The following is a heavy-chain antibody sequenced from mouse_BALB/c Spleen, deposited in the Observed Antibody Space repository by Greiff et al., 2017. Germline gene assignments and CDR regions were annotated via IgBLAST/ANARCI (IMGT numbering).Heavy chain of an antibody. J-gene: IGHJ4*01. V-gene: IGHV1-7*01. CDR2: INPSTGYT. Sequence: QVQLQQSGAELAQPWASVTMSCKASGYTFTSYWMHWVKQWPGQGLEWIGYINPSTGYTEYNQKFKDKATLTADKSSSTAYMQLSSLTSEDSAVYYCAREEDYWGQGTSVTVSS. CDR1: GYTFTSYW. CDR3: AREEDY.